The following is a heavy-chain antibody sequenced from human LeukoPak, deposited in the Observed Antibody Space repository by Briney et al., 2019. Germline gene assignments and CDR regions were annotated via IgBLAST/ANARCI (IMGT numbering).Heavy chain of an antibody. Sequence: GGSLRLSCAASGFTFSSYTMSWVRQAPGKGKEWVSLISGSGGITYYADSVKGRFTISRDNSKNTLYLQMDSLRAEDTAVYYCAKDSAAVGGPTTDWGLGTLVTVSS. CDR3: AKDSAAVGGPTTD. CDR1: GFTFSSYT. V-gene: IGHV3-23*01. CDR2: ISGSGGIT. J-gene: IGHJ4*02. D-gene: IGHD6-13*01.